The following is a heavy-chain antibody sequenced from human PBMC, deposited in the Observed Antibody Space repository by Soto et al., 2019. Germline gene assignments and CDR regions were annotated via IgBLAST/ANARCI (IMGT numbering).Heavy chain of an antibody. CDR3: ASSNIAAAGFYYYGMDV. CDR2: IYYSGST. V-gene: IGHV4-59*01. D-gene: IGHD6-13*01. CDR1: GGSISSYY. Sequence: QVQLQESGPGLVKPSETLSLTCTVSGGSISSYYWSWIRQPPGKGLEWIGYIYYSGSTNYNPSLKSRSTISVDSSKHQFPLKLGSVTAADTAVYYCASSNIAAAGFYYYGMDVWGRGTTVTVSS. J-gene: IGHJ6*02.